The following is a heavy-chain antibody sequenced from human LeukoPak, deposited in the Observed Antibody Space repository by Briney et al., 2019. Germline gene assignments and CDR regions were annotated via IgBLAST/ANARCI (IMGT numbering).Heavy chain of an antibody. Sequence: RRSLRPSCAASGFTFTIYAMSWVRHPPGNGLEWVSAISGSGGSTYYADSVKGRFTISRDNSKNTLYLQMNSLRAEDTAVYYCAKLEGLIWGQGTLVTVSS. CDR2: ISGSGGST. J-gene: IGHJ4*02. CDR1: GFTFTIYA. D-gene: IGHD1-1*01. V-gene: IGHV3-23*01. CDR3: AKLEGLI.